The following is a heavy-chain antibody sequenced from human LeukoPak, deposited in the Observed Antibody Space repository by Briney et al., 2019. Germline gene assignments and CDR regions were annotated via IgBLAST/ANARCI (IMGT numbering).Heavy chain of an antibody. CDR3: AKDRVGAMLYFDY. D-gene: IGHD1-26*01. J-gene: IGHJ4*02. CDR1: GFTVSSNS. CDR2: IYSDNT. Sequence: GGSLRLSCTVSGFTVSSNSMSWVRQAPGKGLEWVSFIYSDNTHYSDSVKGRFTISRDNSKNTLYLQMNSLRAEDTAVYYCAKDRVGAMLYFDYWGQGTLVTVSS. V-gene: IGHV3-53*01.